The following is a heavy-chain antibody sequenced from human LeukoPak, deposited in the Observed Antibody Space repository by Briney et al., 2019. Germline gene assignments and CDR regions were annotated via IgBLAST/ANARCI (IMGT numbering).Heavy chain of an antibody. D-gene: IGHD3-16*02. Sequence: GASVKVSCKASGYTFTGYYMHWVRQAPGQGLEWMGWINPNSGGTNYAQKFQGRVTMTRDTPISTAYMELSRLRSDDTAVYYCAREGGLGDYVWGSYRYPFDYWGQGTLVTVSS. CDR2: INPNSGGT. V-gene: IGHV1-2*02. CDR3: AREGGLGDYVWGSYRYPFDY. J-gene: IGHJ4*02. CDR1: GYTFTGYY.